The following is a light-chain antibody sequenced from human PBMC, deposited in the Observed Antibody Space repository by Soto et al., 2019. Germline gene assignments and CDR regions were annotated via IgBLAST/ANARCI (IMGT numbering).Light chain of an antibody. Sequence: QSALTQGASGSGCPGQSITISCTGTRSDVGGYNYVYWHQQHPGKAPKLMIYDVTNRASGGSDRFSGSKSRNTASLTISGLQAEDEADYYCSSYTTSSTYVFGAGTKVTDL. CDR2: DVT. J-gene: IGLJ1*01. CDR3: SSYTTSSTYV. CDR1: RSDVGGYNY. V-gene: IGLV2-14*01.